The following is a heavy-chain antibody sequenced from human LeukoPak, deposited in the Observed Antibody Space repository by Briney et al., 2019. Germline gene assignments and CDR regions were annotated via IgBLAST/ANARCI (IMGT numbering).Heavy chain of an antibody. J-gene: IGHJ5*02. CDR3: ARSITMVRGVIMFDP. CDR1: GGSISSSNW. CDR2: IYHSGST. D-gene: IGHD3-10*01. V-gene: IGHV4-4*02. Sequence: SGTLSLTCAVSGGSISSSNWWSWVRQPPGKGLEWIGEIYHSGSTNYNPSLKSRVTISVDKSKNQFSLKLSSVTAADTAVYYCARSITMVRGVIMFDPWGQGTLATVSS.